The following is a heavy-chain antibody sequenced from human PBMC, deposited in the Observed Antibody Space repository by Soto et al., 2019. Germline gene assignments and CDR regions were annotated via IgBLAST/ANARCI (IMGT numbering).Heavy chain of an antibody. CDR1: GFTFGHSA. D-gene: IGHD3-10*01. CDR3: GKSEEVVRGFDF. V-gene: IGHV3-23*01. CDR2: ISCTGGAA. Sequence: PGGSLRLSCAASGFTFGHSAMSWVRQAPGKGLEWVAAISCTGGAAYYADSVKGRFTISRDNSRNTLFLQMTSLGVDETAIYHCGKSEEVVRGFDFWGLGTLVTVSS. J-gene: IGHJ4*02.